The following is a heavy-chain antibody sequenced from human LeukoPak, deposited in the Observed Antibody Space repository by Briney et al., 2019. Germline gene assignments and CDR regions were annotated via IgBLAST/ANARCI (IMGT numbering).Heavy chain of an antibody. CDR3: ARSGNSWFDP. J-gene: IGHJ5*02. CDR1: GGSISSSSYY. V-gene: IGHV4-39*01. Sequence: SETLSVTCTISGGSISSSSYYWGWIRQPPWKGLEWIGSIYYSGSTYYNPSLKSRVTISVDTSKNQSSLKLSSVTAAATAVYYCARSGNSWFDPWGQGTLVTVSS. CDR2: IYYSGST.